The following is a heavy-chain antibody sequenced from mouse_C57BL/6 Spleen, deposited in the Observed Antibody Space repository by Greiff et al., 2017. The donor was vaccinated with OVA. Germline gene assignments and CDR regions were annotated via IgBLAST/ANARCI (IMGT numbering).Heavy chain of an antibody. CDR1: GYTFTDYE. CDR2: IDPETGGT. Sequence: QVQLKQSGAELVRPGASVTLSCKASGYTFTDYEMHWVKQTPVHGLEWIGAIDPETGGTAYNQKFKGKAILTADKSSSTAYMELRSLTSEDSAVYYCTREGSNPAWFAYWGQGTLVTVSA. D-gene: IGHD2-5*01. CDR3: TREGSNPAWFAY. V-gene: IGHV1-15*01. J-gene: IGHJ3*01.